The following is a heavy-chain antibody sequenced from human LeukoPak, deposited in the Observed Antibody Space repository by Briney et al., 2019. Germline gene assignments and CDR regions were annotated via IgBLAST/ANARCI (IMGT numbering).Heavy chain of an antibody. J-gene: IGHJ3*02. CDR1: GFTFSNAW. CDR3: QTPRYYGSGSSNAFDI. Sequence: GGSLRLSCAASGFTFSNAWMSWVRQAPGKGLEWVGRIKSKTDGGTTDYAAPVKGRFTISRDDSKNTLYLQMNSLKTEDTAVYYCQTPRYYGSGSSNAFDIWGQGTMVTVSS. D-gene: IGHD3-10*01. CDR2: IKSKTDGGTT. V-gene: IGHV3-15*01.